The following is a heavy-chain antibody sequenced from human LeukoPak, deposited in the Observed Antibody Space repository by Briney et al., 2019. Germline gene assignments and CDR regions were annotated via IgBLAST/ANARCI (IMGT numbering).Heavy chain of an antibody. CDR2: ISYDGSNK. J-gene: IGHJ4*02. Sequence: GRSLRLSCAASGFTFSSYGMHWVRQAPGKGLERVAVISYDGSNKYYADSVKGRFTISRDNSKNTLYLQMNSLRAEDTAVYYCAKSHDYGDYPGDYWGQGTLVTVSS. D-gene: IGHD4-17*01. CDR3: AKSHDYGDYPGDY. V-gene: IGHV3-30*18. CDR1: GFTFSSYG.